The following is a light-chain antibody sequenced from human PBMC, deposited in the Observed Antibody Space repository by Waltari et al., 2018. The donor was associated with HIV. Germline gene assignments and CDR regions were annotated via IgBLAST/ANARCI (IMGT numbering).Light chain of an antibody. CDR3: QQYNPYFRT. CDR2: KAS. J-gene: IGKJ1*01. V-gene: IGKV1-5*03. Sequence: DIQLTQSPSTLSASVGDRVTITCRASESIRRWLAWYQQKPGTAPKRLIYKASTVESGVPPRFSGSGSGTEFTLTISSLQPDDFATYYCQQYNPYFRTFGQGTRVEIK. CDR1: ESIRRW.